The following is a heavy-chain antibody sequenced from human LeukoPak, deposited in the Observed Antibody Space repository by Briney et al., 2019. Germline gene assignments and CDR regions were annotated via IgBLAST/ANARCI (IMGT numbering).Heavy chain of an antibody. CDR1: GVSISSGGYY. J-gene: IGHJ4*02. Sequence: SETLSLTCTVSGVSISSGGYYWSWIRQHPGKGLEWIGYIYYSGSTYYNPSLKSRVTISVDTSKNQFSLKLSSVAAADTAVYYCAGSKEYSYYFDYWGQGTLVTVSS. CDR2: IYYSGST. D-gene: IGHD2-15*01. CDR3: AGSKEYSYYFDY. V-gene: IGHV4-31*03.